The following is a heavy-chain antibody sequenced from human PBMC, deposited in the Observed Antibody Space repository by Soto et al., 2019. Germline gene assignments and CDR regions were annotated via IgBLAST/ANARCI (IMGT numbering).Heavy chain of an antibody. D-gene: IGHD2-15*01. J-gene: IGHJ4*02. V-gene: IGHV3-73*01. Sequence: EVQLVESGGGLVQPGGSLRLSCAASGFTFSGSPMHWVRQASGKGLEWVGRIRSKTNNYATAYAASVKGMFTISRDDSKNTAYLQMNSLTAEDTAVYYCTCIYCSGGSSYSENYWGQGTLVTVSS. CDR1: GFTFSGSP. CDR3: TCIYCSGGSSYSENY. CDR2: IRSKTNNYAT.